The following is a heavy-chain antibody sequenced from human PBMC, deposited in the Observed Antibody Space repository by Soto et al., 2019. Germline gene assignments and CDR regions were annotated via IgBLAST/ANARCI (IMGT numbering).Heavy chain of an antibody. CDR3: ARLAAVAGTNNWFDP. V-gene: IGHV5-51*01. Sequence: GESLKISCKGSGYSFTSYWIGWVRQMPGKGLEWMGIIYPGDSDTRYSPSFQGHVTISADKSISTAYLQWSSLKASDTVMYYCARLAAVAGTNNWFDPWGQGTLVTVSS. CDR1: GYSFTSYW. D-gene: IGHD6-19*01. CDR2: IYPGDSDT. J-gene: IGHJ5*02.